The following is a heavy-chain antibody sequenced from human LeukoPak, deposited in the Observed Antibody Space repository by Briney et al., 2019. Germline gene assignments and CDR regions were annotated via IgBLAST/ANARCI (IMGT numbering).Heavy chain of an antibody. J-gene: IGHJ5*02. V-gene: IGHV3-11*01. D-gene: IGHD2-21*01. CDR1: GFTFSDYY. CDR3: ARSTPLWWFDP. CDR2: ISSSGSTI. Sequence: GGSLRLSCAASGFTFSDYYMSWIRQAPGKGLEWVSYISSSGSTIYYADSVKGRFTISRDNAKNSLYLQMNSPRAEDTAVYYCARSTPLWWFDPWGQGTLVTVSS.